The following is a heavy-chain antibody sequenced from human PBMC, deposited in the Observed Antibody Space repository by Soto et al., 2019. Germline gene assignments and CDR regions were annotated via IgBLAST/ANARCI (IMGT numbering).Heavy chain of an antibody. J-gene: IGHJ4*02. CDR1: GGSISSYY. CDR3: ARHIRLLGALGETHDY. CDR2: IYYSGST. V-gene: IGHV4-59*08. D-gene: IGHD1-26*01. Sequence: SETLSLTCTVSGGSISSYYWSWIRQPPGKGLEWIGYIYYSGSTNYNPSLKSRVTISVDTSKNQFSLKLSSVTAADTAVYYCARHIRLLGALGETHDYWGQGTLVTVSS.